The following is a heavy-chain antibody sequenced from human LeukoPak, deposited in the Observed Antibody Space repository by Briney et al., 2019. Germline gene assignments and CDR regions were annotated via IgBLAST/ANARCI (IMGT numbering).Heavy chain of an antibody. V-gene: IGHV3-23*01. CDR2: ISVSGGST. J-gene: IGHJ4*02. CDR1: GSTFSSTA. Sequence: GGSLRSSFAASGSTFSSTAMSWVRQAPGKGLGWSSGISVSGGSTSSTTSVRGRSTTSRDNSKHTLYLQVNSLRADDTAIYYCAKDRSGYNYAYSDYWGQGTLVTVSS. D-gene: IGHD5-18*01. CDR3: AKDRSGYNYAYSDY.